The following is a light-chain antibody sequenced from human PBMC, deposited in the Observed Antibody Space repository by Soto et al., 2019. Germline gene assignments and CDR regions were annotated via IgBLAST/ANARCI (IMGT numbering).Light chain of an antibody. J-gene: IGKJ2*01. Sequence: DIQMTQSPSTLSASVGDRVTITCRASQSISSWLAWYQQKPGKAPKLLIYDASSLESGAPSRFSGSGSGTEFTLTISSLQPDDFATYYCQQYNSTPYTFGQGTKVDIK. CDR3: QQYNSTPYT. CDR1: QSISSW. V-gene: IGKV1-5*01. CDR2: DAS.